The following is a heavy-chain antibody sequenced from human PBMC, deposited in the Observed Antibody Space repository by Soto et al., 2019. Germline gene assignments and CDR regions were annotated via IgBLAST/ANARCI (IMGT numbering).Heavy chain of an antibody. CDR3: VVVAATRYYYYMDV. V-gene: IGHV3-23*01. CDR2: ISGSGGST. J-gene: IGHJ6*03. CDR1: GFTFSSYA. Sequence: EVQLLESGGGLVQPGGSLRLSCAASGFTFSSYAMSWVRQAPGKGLEWVSAISGSGGSTYYADSAKGRFTISRDNSKNTLYLQMNSLRAEDTAVYYVVVVAATRYYYYMDVWGKGTTVTVSS. D-gene: IGHD2-15*01.